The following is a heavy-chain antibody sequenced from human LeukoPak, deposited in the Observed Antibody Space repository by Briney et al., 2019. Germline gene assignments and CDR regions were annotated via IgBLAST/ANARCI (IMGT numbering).Heavy chain of an antibody. J-gene: IGHJ4*02. CDR3: ATGEDYYGSGSSFDY. Sequence: GASVKVSCKASGYTFTSYGISWVRQAPGQGIEWMGWISAYNGNTNYAQKLQGRVTMTTDTSTSTAYMELRSLRSDDTAVYYCATGEDYYGSGSSFDYWGQGTLVTVSS. V-gene: IGHV1-18*01. CDR1: GYTFTSYG. CDR2: ISAYNGNT. D-gene: IGHD3-10*01.